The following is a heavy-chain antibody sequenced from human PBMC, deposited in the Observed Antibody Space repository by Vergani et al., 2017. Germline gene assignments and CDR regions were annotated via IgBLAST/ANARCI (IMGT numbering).Heavy chain of an antibody. Sequence: QVQLVQSGAEVKKPGASVKVSCKASGYTFTSYDINWVRQATGQGLEWMGWMNPNSGGTNYAQKFQGRVTMTRDTSISTAYMELSRLRSDDTAVYYCARADSSSWYLNDAFDIWGQGTMVTVSS. CDR3: ARADSSSWYLNDAFDI. CDR2: MNPNSGGT. CDR1: GYTFTSYD. J-gene: IGHJ3*02. D-gene: IGHD6-13*01. V-gene: IGHV1-2*02.